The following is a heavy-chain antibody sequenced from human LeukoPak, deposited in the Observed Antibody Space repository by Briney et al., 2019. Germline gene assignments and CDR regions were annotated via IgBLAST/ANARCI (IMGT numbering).Heavy chain of an antibody. D-gene: IGHD1-26*01. V-gene: IGHV1-2*02. CDR2: INPNSGGT. Sequence: GASVKVSCKASGYTFTGCYKHWVRQAPGQGLEWMGWINPNSGGTNYAQKFQGRVTMTGDTSISTAYMELSRLRSDDTAVYYCARDWDSGSYYDYYYYYYMDVWGKGTTVTVSS. CDR1: GYTFTGCY. J-gene: IGHJ6*03. CDR3: ARDWDSGSYYDYYYYYYMDV.